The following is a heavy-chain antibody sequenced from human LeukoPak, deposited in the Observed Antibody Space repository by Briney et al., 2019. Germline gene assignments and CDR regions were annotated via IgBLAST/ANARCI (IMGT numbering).Heavy chain of an antibody. D-gene: IGHD6-19*01. CDR1: GGSFSGYY. Sequence: PSETLSLTCAVYGGSFSGYYWSWIRQPPGKGLEWIGEINHSGSTNYNPPLKSRVTISVDTSKNQFSLKLSSVTAADTAVYYCASTGLSSAADYWGQGTLVTVSS. CDR2: INHSGST. CDR3: ASTGLSSAADY. J-gene: IGHJ4*02. V-gene: IGHV4-34*01.